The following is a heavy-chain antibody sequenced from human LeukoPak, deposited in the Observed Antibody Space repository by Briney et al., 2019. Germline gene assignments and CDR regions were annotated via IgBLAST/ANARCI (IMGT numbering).Heavy chain of an antibody. Sequence: GASVKVSCKASGYTFTNYGITWVRQAPGQGLEWMGWISAYNGHTNYAQKFQGRVTMTTDTSTSTAYMELRSLISDDTAVYYCATQLGYYDSSGYDIDYWGQGTLVTVSS. J-gene: IGHJ4*02. CDR2: ISAYNGHT. CDR3: ATQLGYYDSSGYDIDY. D-gene: IGHD3-22*01. CDR1: GYTFTNYG. V-gene: IGHV1-18*01.